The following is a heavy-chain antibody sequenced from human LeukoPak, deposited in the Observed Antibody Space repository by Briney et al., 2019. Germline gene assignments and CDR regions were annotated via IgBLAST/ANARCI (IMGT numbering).Heavy chain of an antibody. CDR1: GFTFDDYA. CDR2: INWNSGNI. V-gene: IGHV3-9*01. J-gene: IGHJ4*02. D-gene: IGHD1-26*01. CDR3: AKGLTSIVGATGGVAY. Sequence: GRSLRLSCAASGFTFDDYAMYWVRQAPGKGLEWVSGINWNSGNIGYADSVKGRFTISRDNAKNSLYLQMNSLRVEDTALYYCAKGLTSIVGATGGVAYWGQGTLVTVSS.